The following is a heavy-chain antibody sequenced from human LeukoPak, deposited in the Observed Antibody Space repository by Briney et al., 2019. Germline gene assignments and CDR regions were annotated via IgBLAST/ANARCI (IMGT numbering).Heavy chain of an antibody. CDR1: GFTFDDYG. J-gene: IGHJ4*02. CDR2: INWNGGST. V-gene: IGHV3-20*01. CDR3: AREYCSSTSCYFGH. D-gene: IGHD2-2*01. Sequence: GGSLRLSCAASGFTFDDYGMSWVRQAPGKGLEWVSGINWNGGSTGYADSVKGRFTISRDNAKNSLYLQMNSLRAEDTALYHCAREYCSSTSCYFGHWGQGTLVTVSS.